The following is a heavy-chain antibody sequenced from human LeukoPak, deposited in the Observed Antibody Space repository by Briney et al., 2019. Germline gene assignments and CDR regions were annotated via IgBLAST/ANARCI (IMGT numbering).Heavy chain of an antibody. V-gene: IGHV3-49*04. Sequence: GRSLTLSCTASGFTFGDYTMTCVRQAPGKGLEWVGFIRGKTYGGTTEYAASVRGRFTVSRDDSKSIAYLQINSLKTDDTAVYYCSRVPGFTRDGFDIWGQGTMVTVSS. CDR2: IRGKTYGGTT. D-gene: IGHD1-14*01. CDR1: GFTFGDYT. J-gene: IGHJ3*02. CDR3: SRVPGFTRDGFDI.